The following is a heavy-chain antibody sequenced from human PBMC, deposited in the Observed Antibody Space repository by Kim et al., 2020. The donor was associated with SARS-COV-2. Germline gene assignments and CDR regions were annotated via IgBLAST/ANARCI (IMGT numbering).Heavy chain of an antibody. CDR3: AHPVSPNYGDYVGAFDI. J-gene: IGHJ3*02. CDR2: INPNSGGT. CDR1: GYTFTGYY. D-gene: IGHD4-17*01. Sequence: ASVKVSCKASGYTFTGYYMHWVRQAPGQGLEWMGRINPNSGGTNYAQKFQGRVTMTRDTSISTAYMELSRLRSDDTAVYYCAHPVSPNYGDYVGAFDIWGQGTMVTVSS. V-gene: IGHV1-2*06.